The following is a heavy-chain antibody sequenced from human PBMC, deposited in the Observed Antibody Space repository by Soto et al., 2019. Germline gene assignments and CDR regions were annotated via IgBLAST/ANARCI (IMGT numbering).Heavy chain of an antibody. CDR2: IIPIFGTA. V-gene: IGHV1-69*06. CDR1: GGTFSSYA. J-gene: IGHJ3*02. CDR3: AREADGGNGGDAFDI. D-gene: IGHD2-15*01. Sequence: GASVKVSCKASGGTFSSYAISWVRQAPGQGLEWMGGIIPIFGTANYAQKFQGRVTITADKSTSTAYMELSSLRSEDTAVYYCAREADGGNGGDAFDIWGQGTRVTVSS.